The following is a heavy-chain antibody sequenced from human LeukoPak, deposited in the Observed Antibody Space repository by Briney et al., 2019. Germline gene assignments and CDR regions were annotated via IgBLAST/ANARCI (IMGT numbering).Heavy chain of an antibody. Sequence: PSETLSLTCAVYGGSFSGYYRGWIRQPPGKGLEWIGEINHSGSTNYNPSLKSRVTISVDTSKNQFSLKLSSVTAADTAVYYCVRENYSSGWYGIIDYWGQGTLVTVSS. CDR3: VRENYSSGWYGIIDY. V-gene: IGHV4-34*01. CDR1: GGSFSGYY. CDR2: INHSGST. D-gene: IGHD6-19*01. J-gene: IGHJ4*02.